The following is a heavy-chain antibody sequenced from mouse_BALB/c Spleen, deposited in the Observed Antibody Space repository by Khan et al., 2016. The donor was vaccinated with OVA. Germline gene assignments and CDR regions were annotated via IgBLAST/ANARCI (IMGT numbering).Heavy chain of an antibody. Sequence: VQLQESGPGLAAPSQSLSITCTISGFSLTTYGVHWVRQPPGKGLEWLAVIWSDGNTNYNSALKSRLTITKDNSKSQVFLKMNSLQTDDTAIYFCARQPYYHYNILDYWGQGTSVTVSS. CDR3: ARQPYYHYNILDY. V-gene: IGHV2-6-1*01. CDR1: GFSLTTYG. J-gene: IGHJ4*01. D-gene: IGHD2-4*01. CDR2: IWSDGNT.